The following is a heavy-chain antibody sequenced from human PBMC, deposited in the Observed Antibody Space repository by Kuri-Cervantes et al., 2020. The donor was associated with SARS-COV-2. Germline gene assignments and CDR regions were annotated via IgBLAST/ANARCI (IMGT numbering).Heavy chain of an antibody. V-gene: IGHV1-2*02. J-gene: IGHJ3*02. CDR1: GHTFTGYY. CDR3: ATPSYYDSSGSCDAFDI. D-gene: IGHD3-22*01. CDR2: INPNSGGT. Sequence: ASVKVSCKASGHTFTGYYMHWVRQAPGQGLEWMGWINPNSGGTNYAQKFQGRVTMTRDTSISTAYMELSRLRSDDTAVYYCATPSYYDSSGSCDAFDIWGQGTMVTVSS.